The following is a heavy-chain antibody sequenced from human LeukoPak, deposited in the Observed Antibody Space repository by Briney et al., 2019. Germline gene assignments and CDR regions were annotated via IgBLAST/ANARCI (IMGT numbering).Heavy chain of an antibody. V-gene: IGHV3-66*01. CDR1: GFTFSSYS. Sequence: GGSLRLSCAASGFTFSSYSMSWVRQAPGMGLECVSVLYSGGETYYADSVKGRFTISRDNSQNTLYLQMSSLRAEDTAVYYCARETFYYGFDVWGQGTTVTVSS. CDR2: LYSGGET. CDR3: ARETFYYGFDV. J-gene: IGHJ6*02.